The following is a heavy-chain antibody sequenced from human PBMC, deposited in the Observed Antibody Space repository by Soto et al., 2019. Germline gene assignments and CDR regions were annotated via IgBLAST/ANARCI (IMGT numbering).Heavy chain of an antibody. D-gene: IGHD3-3*02. CDR3: GRDLLATASARWYFYYGLDV. Sequence: PSETLSLTCSVFGASVNSYYWSWIRQSPGRGLEWIGHIFNSGTIRYNPSLKSRVAMSVDSSKNQVSLKMNSVTAADTAIYYCGRDLLATASARWYFYYGLDVWGQGTAVTVSS. J-gene: IGHJ6*02. CDR1: GASVNSYY. V-gene: IGHV4-59*02. CDR2: IFNSGTI.